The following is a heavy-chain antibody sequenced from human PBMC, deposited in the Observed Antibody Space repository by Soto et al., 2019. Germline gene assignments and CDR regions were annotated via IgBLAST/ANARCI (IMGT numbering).Heavy chain of an antibody. D-gene: IGHD6-19*01. CDR3: ARDLRAVADMADY. V-gene: IGHV3-33*01. CDR1: GFTFSSYG. CDR2: IWYDGSNK. Sequence: QVQLVESGGGVVQPGRSLRLSCAASGFTFSSYGMHWVRQAPGKGLEWVAVIWYDGSNKYYADSVKGRFTSSRDNSKNPLYLQMNSLRAEDTAVYYCARDLRAVADMADYWGLGTLVTVSS. J-gene: IGHJ4*02.